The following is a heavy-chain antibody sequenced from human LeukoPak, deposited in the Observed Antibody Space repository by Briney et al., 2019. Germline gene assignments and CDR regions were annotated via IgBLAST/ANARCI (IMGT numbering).Heavy chain of an antibody. D-gene: IGHD1-14*01. CDR3: ARGRRGDPEQFDY. CDR2: IYYSGST. V-gene: IGHV4-61*08. Sequence: SETLSLTCTVSGGSISSGDYYWSWIRQPPGKGLEWIGYIYYSGSTNYNPSLKSRVTISVDTSKNQFSLKLSSVTAADTAVYYCARGRRGDPEQFDYWGQGTLVTVSS. J-gene: IGHJ4*02. CDR1: GGSISSGDYY.